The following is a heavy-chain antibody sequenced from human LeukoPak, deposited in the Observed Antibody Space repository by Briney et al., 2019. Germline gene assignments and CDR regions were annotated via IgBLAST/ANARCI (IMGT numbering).Heavy chain of an antibody. Sequence: GGSLRLSCAASGFTFSSYSTNWVRQAQGKGLEWVSSISSSSSYIYYADSVKGRFTISRDNANISLYLQMNSLRAEDTAVYYCARDRGDIRGDAFDIWGQGTMVTVSS. CDR1: GFTFSSYS. J-gene: IGHJ3*02. CDR2: ISSSSSYI. D-gene: IGHD3-9*01. V-gene: IGHV3-21*01. CDR3: ARDRGDIRGDAFDI.